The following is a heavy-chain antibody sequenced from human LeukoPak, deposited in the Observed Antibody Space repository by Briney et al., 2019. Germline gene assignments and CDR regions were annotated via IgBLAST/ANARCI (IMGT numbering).Heavy chain of an antibody. CDR2: ISSSSSYI. D-gene: IGHD4-17*01. Sequence: PGGSLRLSCAASGFTFSSYCMNWVRQAPGKGLEWVSSISSSSSYIYYADSVKGRFTISRDNAKNSLYLQMNSLRGEDTAVYYCARETTVTNYYYYGMDVWGQGTTVTVSS. J-gene: IGHJ6*02. V-gene: IGHV3-21*01. CDR3: ARETTVTNYYYYGMDV. CDR1: GFTFSSYC.